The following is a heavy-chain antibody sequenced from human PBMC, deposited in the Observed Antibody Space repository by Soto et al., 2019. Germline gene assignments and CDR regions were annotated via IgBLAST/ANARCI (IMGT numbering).Heavy chain of an antibody. CDR2: INHSGST. CDR3: ARGGYSSSWLDAFDI. D-gene: IGHD6-13*01. CDR1: GGSFSGYY. V-gene: IGHV4-34*01. J-gene: IGHJ3*02. Sequence: SETLSLTCAVYGGSFSGYYWSWIRQPPGKGLEWIVEINHSGSTNYNPSLKSRVTISVDTSKNQFSMKLSSVTAADTAVYDCARGGYSSSWLDAFDIGGQGTMVPISS.